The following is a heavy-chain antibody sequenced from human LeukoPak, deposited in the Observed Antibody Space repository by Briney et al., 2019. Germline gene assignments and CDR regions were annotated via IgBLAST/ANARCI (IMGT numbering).Heavy chain of an antibody. Sequence: PSETLSLTCTVSGYSISSGYYWGWIRQPPGKGLEWIGSIYHSGSTYYNPSLKSRVTISVDTSKNQFSLKLSSVTAADTAVYYCARGVACSGGSCYPHTYYYYMDVWGKGTTVTVSS. CDR3: ARGVACSGGSCYPHTYYYYMDV. D-gene: IGHD2-15*01. V-gene: IGHV4-38-2*02. CDR1: GYSISSGYY. J-gene: IGHJ6*03. CDR2: IYHSGST.